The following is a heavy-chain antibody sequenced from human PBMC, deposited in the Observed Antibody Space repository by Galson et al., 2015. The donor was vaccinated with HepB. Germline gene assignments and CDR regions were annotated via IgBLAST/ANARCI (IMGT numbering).Heavy chain of an antibody. V-gene: IGHV1-46*01. CDR3: ARDGRLRLVLFFY. D-gene: IGHD6-19*01. CDR2: INPSGGST. Sequence: SVKVSCKAPGYTFTSYYMHWVRQAPGQGLEWMGIINPSGGSTSYAQKFQGRVTMTRDTSTSTVYMELSSLRSEDTAVYYCARDGRLRLVLFFYWGQGTLVTVSS. J-gene: IGHJ4*02. CDR1: GYTFTSYY.